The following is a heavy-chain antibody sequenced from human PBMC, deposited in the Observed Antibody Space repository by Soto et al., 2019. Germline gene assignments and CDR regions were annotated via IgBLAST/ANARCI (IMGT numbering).Heavy chain of an antibody. CDR1: GFTFSSHN. V-gene: IGHV3-21*02. D-gene: IGHD1-26*01. J-gene: IGHJ4*02. Sequence: EVQLVESGGGLVKPGGSLRLSCAASGFTFSSHNIYWFRQPPGKGLEWVSSIGTSDSSIYYADSGRGRFTISKDNAKNSVNLQMDSLRAEDTAIYRCARELSTRSRAYIGGQGTVVTVSS. CDR2: IGTSDSSI. CDR3: ARELSTRSRAYI.